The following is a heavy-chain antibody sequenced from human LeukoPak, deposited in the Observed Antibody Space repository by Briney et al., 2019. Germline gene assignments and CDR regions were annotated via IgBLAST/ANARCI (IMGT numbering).Heavy chain of an antibody. D-gene: IGHD6-13*01. CDR2: ISSSGSTT. CDR3: ARVGSIAAAGTPDC. Sequence: GGSLRLSCAASGFTFSDYYMSWIRQAPGKGLEWVSYISSSGSTTYYADSVKGRFTISRDNAKNSLYLQMNSLRAEDTAVYYCARVGSIAAAGTPDCWGQGTLVTVSS. CDR1: GFTFSDYY. V-gene: IGHV3-11*01. J-gene: IGHJ4*02.